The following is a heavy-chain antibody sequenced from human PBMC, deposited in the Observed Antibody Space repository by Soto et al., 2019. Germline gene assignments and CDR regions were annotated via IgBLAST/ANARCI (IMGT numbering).Heavy chain of an antibody. CDR1: GYTFTSYD. Sequence: GASVKVSCKASGYTFTSYDINWVRQATGQGLEWMGWMNPNSGNTGYAQKFQGRVTMTRNTSISTAYMELSSLRSEDTAVYYCARSPPPVAGQLSCRGQGTPVTVSS. CDR2: MNPNSGNT. J-gene: IGHJ4*02. V-gene: IGHV1-8*01. D-gene: IGHD6-19*01. CDR3: ARSPPPVAGQLSC.